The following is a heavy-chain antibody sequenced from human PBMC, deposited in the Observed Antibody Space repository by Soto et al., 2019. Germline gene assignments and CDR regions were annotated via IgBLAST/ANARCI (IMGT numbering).Heavy chain of an antibody. Sequence: SLILSCAASGFTVSSNYMNWVRQAPGKGLEWLSIIYSDGTTYYADSVKGRFTISRDNFKNTLYLQMNNLRAEDTAVYYCAILSNWGQGTLVTVSS. CDR3: AILSN. CDR1: GFTVSSNY. J-gene: IGHJ4*02. V-gene: IGHV3-53*01. D-gene: IGHD6-6*01. CDR2: IYSDGTT.